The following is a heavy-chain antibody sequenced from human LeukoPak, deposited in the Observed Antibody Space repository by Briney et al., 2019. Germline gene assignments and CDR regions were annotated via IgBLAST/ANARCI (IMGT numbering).Heavy chain of an antibody. D-gene: IGHD2-2*01. J-gene: IGHJ5*02. CDR2: IYYSGST. CDR3: ARQVYCSSTSCSELDWFDP. Sequence: TPSQTLSLTCTVSGGSISSGGYYWSWIRQHPGKGLEWIGYIYYSGSTYYNPSLKSRVTISVDRSKNQFSLKLSSVTAADTAVYYCARQVYCSSTSCSELDWFDPWGQGTLVTVSS. V-gene: IGHV4-31*03. CDR1: GGSISSGGYY.